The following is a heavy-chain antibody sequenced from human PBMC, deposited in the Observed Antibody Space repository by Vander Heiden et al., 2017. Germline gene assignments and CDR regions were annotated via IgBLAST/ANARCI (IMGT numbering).Heavy chain of an antibody. J-gene: IGHJ1*01. V-gene: IGHV3-53*02. CDR2: IYSGGST. CDR3: AREGLGYCSGGSCYGYFQH. D-gene: IGHD2-15*01. CDR1: GFTVSSNY. Sequence: EVQLVETGGGLIQPGGSLRLSCAASGFTVSSNYMSWVRQAPGKGLEWVSGIYSGGSTYYADSVKGRFTISRDNSKNTLYLQMNSLRAEDTAVYYCAREGLGYCSGGSCYGYFQHWGQGTLVTVSS.